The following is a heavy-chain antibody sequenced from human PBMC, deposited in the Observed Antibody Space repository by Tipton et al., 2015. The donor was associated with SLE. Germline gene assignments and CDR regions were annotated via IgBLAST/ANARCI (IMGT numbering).Heavy chain of an antibody. V-gene: IGHV4-38-2*02. CDR2: IYHSGST. D-gene: IGHD2-15*01. CDR3: ARVVPYGSHCSGGSCYSDAFDI. CDR1: GGSISSYY. J-gene: IGHJ3*02. Sequence: TLSLTCTVSGGSISSYYWSWIRQPPGKGLEWIGSIYHSGSTYYNPSLKSRVTISVDTSKNQFSLKLSSLTAADTAVYYCARVVPYGSHCSGGSCYSDAFDIWGQGTMVTVSS.